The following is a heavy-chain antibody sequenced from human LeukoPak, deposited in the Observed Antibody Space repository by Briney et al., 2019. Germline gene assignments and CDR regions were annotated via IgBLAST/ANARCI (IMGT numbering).Heavy chain of an antibody. Sequence: GRSPRLSCTPSGFTLGDSAMSWVPHAPRGGLECGSAISSSGDRTYYADSVKGRFTISRDNSKNTLNLQMNSLRAEDTAVYYCAKEPDTAMSHYYYYYMDVWGKGTTVTVSS. CDR1: GFTLGDSA. D-gene: IGHD5-18*01. V-gene: IGHV3-23*01. J-gene: IGHJ6*03. CDR2: ISSSGDRT. CDR3: AKEPDTAMSHYYYYYMDV.